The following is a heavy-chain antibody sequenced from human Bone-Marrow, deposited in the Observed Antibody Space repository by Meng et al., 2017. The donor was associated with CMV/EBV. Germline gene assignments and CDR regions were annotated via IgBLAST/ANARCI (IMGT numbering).Heavy chain of an antibody. D-gene: IGHD2-15*01. CDR2: IIPILGIA. CDR3: ATYCSGGSCYTKAPRTFDY. Sequence: SVKVSCKASGGTFSSYTISWVRQAPGQGLEWMGRIIPILGIANYAQKFRGRVTITTDESTSTAYMELSSLRSEDTAVYYCATYCSGGSCYTKAPRTFDYWGQGTLVTVSS. J-gene: IGHJ4*02. CDR1: GGTFSSYT. V-gene: IGHV1-69*02.